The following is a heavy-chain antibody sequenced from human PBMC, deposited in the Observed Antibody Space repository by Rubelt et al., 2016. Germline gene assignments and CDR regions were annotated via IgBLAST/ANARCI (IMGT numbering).Heavy chain of an antibody. CDR2: IYYSASN. J-gene: IGHJ4*01. CDR3: ARSTAHSDFDY. V-gene: IGHV4-39*07. Sequence: QLQLQESGPGLVKPSETLSLTCTVSGGSISSGSYYWGWIRQPPGKELEWLGRIYYSASNYYNPSLTSRVAMSVDTSENQLILKRSSVTAADTAVYYCARSTAHSDFDYWGPSPLVTFSS. CDR1: GGSISSGSYY. D-gene: IGHD2-8*02.